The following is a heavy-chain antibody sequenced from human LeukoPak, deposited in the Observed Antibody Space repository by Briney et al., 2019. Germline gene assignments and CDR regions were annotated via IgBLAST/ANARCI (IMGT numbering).Heavy chain of an antibody. D-gene: IGHD5-24*01. CDR1: GLTFDDYA. J-gene: IGHJ4*02. Sequence: PGRSLRLSCAASGLTFDDYAMHWVRQAPGKGLEWVSGISWNSGSIGYADSVKGRFTISRDNAKNSLYLQMNSLRAEDTALYYCAKDRSGWLQSLFDYWGQGTLVTVSS. V-gene: IGHV3-9*01. CDR3: AKDRSGWLQSLFDY. CDR2: ISWNSGSI.